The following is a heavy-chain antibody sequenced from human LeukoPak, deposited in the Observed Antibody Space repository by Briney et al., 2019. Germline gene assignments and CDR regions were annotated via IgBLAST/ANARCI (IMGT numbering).Heavy chain of an antibody. D-gene: IGHD3-22*01. J-gene: IGHJ3*02. CDR2: ISSSSSTI. CDR1: GFTFSSYS. V-gene: IGHV3-48*01. Sequence: GGSLRLSCAASGFTFSSYSMNWVRQAPGKGLEWVSYISSSSSTIYYSASVKGRFTISRDNAKNSLYLQMNSLRAEDTAVYYCARAPYYYDSNYAFDIWGQGTMVTVSS. CDR3: ARAPYYYDSNYAFDI.